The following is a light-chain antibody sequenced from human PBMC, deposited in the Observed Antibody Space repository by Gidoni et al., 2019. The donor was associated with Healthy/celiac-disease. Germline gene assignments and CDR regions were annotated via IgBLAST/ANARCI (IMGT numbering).Light chain of an antibody. CDR3: QQLNSYPDT. V-gene: IGKV1-9*01. CDR1: QGISSY. Sequence: IQLTQSPSSLSASVGDRVTITCRASQGISSYLAWYQQKPGKAPKLLIYAASTLQSGLPSRFSGSGSGTDFTLTISSLQPEDFATYYCQQLNSYPDTFGQGTKVEIK. CDR2: AAS. J-gene: IGKJ1*01.